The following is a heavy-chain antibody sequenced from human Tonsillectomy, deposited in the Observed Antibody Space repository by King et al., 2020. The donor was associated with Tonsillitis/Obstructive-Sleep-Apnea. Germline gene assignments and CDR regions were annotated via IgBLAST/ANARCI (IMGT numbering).Heavy chain of an antibody. D-gene: IGHD1-1*01. Sequence: VKLVESEGGLVKPGGSLRLSCAASGFTFSDYYMSWLRQAPGKGLEWVSYISSSSSYTNYADSVKGRFTISRDNAKNSLYLQMNSLRAEDTAVYYCARDSRSTGTTFDYWGQGTLVTVSS. CDR1: GFTFSDYY. CDR3: ARDSRSTGTTFDY. J-gene: IGHJ4*02. V-gene: IGHV3-11*05. CDR2: ISSSSSYT.